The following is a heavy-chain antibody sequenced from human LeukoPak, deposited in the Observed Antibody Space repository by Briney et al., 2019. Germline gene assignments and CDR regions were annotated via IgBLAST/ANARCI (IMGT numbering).Heavy chain of an antibody. J-gene: IGHJ4*02. CDR3: ARHVRGNAYYFDY. Sequence: SETLSLTCTVSGSSISSYYWSWIRQPPGKGLEWIGYIYYSGSTNYNPSLKSRVTISVDTSKNQFSLKLSSVTAADTAVYYCARHVRGNAYYFDYWGQGTLVTVSS. V-gene: IGHV4-59*08. CDR1: GSSISSYY. D-gene: IGHD4-23*01. CDR2: IYYSGST.